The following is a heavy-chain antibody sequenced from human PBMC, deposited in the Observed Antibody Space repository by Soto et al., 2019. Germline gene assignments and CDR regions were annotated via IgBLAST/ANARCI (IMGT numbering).Heavy chain of an antibody. Sequence: PSETLSLPGAVYGGSFSGYYWGWIRQPPGKGLEWVGEINHSGSTNYNPSLRSGVTISVDTSKNQFSLKLSSVTAADTAVYYCARGIAAAGATPARFWGQGTTVTVSS. CDR3: ARGIAAAGATPARF. J-gene: IGHJ6*02. CDR2: INHSGST. D-gene: IGHD6-13*01. CDR1: GGSFSGYY. V-gene: IGHV4-34*01.